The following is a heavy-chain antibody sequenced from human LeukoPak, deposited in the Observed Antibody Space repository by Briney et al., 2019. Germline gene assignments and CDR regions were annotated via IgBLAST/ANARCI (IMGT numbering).Heavy chain of an antibody. CDR3: ARIYDDYGDYRCDAFDI. CDR1: GFTFSSYW. Sequence: GGSLRLSCAASGFTFSSYWMSWVRQAPGKGLEWVATIKQDGSERYYVDSVKGRFTISRDNAQNSLSLQMNSLRAEDTAVYYCARIYDDYGDYRCDAFDIWGQGTMVTVSS. D-gene: IGHD4-17*01. CDR2: IKQDGSER. V-gene: IGHV3-7*01. J-gene: IGHJ3*02.